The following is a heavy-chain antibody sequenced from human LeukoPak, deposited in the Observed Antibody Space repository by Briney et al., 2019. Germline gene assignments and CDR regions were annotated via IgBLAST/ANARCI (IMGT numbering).Heavy chain of an antibody. J-gene: IGHJ4*02. V-gene: IGHV3-23*01. CDR3: AKDLTMRGFGFNY. CDR1: GFTFSNYY. CDR2: ISGSGGST. Sequence: GGSLRLSCAASGFTFSNYYMSWVRQAPGKGLEWVSAISGSGGSTYYADSVKGRFTISRDNSKNTLYLQMNSLRAEDMAVYYCAKDLTMRGFGFNYWGQGTLVTVSS. D-gene: IGHD3-22*01.